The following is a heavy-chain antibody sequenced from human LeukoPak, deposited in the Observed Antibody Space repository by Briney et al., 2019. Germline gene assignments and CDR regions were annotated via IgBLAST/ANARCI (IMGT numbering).Heavy chain of an antibody. CDR2: ANPNSGNT. D-gene: IGHD3-22*01. J-gene: IGHJ4*02. CDR1: GYTFTGYY. Sequence: GASVKVSCKASGYTFTGYYMHWVRQAPGQGLEWMGWANPNSGNTGYAQKFQGRVTMTMDPSISTAYMELSSLRSEDTAVYYCARRSDDYDSSAYYHWGQGTLVTVSS. V-gene: IGHV1-8*02. CDR3: ARRSDDYDSSAYYH.